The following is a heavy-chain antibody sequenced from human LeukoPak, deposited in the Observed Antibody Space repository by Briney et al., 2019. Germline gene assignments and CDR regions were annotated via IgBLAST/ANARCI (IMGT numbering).Heavy chain of an antibody. J-gene: IGHJ4*02. CDR1: GGSISSYY. Sequence: SETLSPTCTVSGGSISSYYWSWIRQPPGKGLEWIGYIYYTGSTNYNPSLKSRVTISVDTSKNQFSLELSSVTAADTAVYYCARVGFGNTPHPIDYWGQGTLVTVSS. V-gene: IGHV4-59*01. CDR2: IYYTGST. CDR3: ARVGFGNTPHPIDY. D-gene: IGHD4-23*01.